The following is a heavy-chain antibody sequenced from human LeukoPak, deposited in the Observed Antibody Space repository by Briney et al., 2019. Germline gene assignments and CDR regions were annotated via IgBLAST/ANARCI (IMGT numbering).Heavy chain of an antibody. D-gene: IGHD6-6*01. J-gene: IGHJ4*02. CDR2: IYYSGST. CDR3: ARRDSSSDH. CDR1: GGSISSSSYY. Sequence: KTSETLSLTCTVSGGSISSSSYYWGWIRQPPGKGLEWIGSIYYSGSTYYNPSLKSRVTISVDTSKNQFSLKLSSVTAADTAVYYCARRDSSSDHWGQGTLVTVSS. V-gene: IGHV4-39*01.